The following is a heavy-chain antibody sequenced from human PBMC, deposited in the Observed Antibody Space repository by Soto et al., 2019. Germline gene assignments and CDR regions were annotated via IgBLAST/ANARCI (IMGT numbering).Heavy chain of an antibody. V-gene: IGHV1-18*04. CDR3: ARNPITYYYDSSGYPQFDY. CDR1: GYTSTSYG. CDR2: ISAYNGNT. J-gene: IGHJ4*02. D-gene: IGHD3-22*01. Sequence: GASVKVSCKASGYTSTSYGISWVRQAPGQGLEWMGWISAYNGNTNYAQKLQGRVTMTTDTSTSTAYMELRSLRSDDTAVYYCARNPITYYYDSSGYPQFDYWGQGTLVTVSS.